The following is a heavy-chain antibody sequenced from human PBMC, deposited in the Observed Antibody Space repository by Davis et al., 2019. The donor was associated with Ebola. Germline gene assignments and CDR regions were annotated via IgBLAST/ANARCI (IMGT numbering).Heavy chain of an antibody. Sequence: MPSETLSLTCTVSGGSISSYYWSWIRQPPGKGLEWIGYIYYSGSTNYNPSLKSRVTISVDRSKNQFSLKLSSVTAADTAVYYCARRDRSGGMDVWGQGTTVTVSS. J-gene: IGHJ6*02. CDR2: IYYSGST. D-gene: IGHD1-26*01. V-gene: IGHV4-59*01. CDR3: ARRDRSGGMDV. CDR1: GGSISSYY.